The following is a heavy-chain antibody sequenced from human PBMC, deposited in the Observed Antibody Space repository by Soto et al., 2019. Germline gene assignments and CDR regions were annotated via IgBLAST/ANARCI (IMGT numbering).Heavy chain of an antibody. J-gene: IGHJ4*02. Sequence: SVKVSCKASGGTFSSYAISWVRQAPGQGLEWMGGIIPIFGTANYAQKFQGRVTITADESTSTAYMELSSLRSEDTAVYYCARSDTAMGNFDYWGQGTLVTVSS. CDR1: GGTFSSYA. CDR3: ARSDTAMGNFDY. D-gene: IGHD5-18*01. V-gene: IGHV1-69*13. CDR2: IIPIFGTA.